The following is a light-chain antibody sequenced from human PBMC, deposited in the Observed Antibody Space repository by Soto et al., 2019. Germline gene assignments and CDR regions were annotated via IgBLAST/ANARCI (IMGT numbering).Light chain of an antibody. CDR3: QHYNNWPWT. CDR2: GAS. V-gene: IGKV3-15*01. J-gene: IGKJ1*01. CDR1: QSVSSN. Sequence: IVMTQSPATLSVSLWERATLSCRASQSVSSNFLAWYQQKPGQAPRLLIYGASTRATAIPARFSGSGSGTEFTLTISSLQSEDFAVYFCQHYNNWPWTFGQGTKV.